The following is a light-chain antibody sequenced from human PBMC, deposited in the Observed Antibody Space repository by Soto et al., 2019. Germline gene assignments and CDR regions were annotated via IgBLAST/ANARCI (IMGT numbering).Light chain of an antibody. J-gene: IGKJ4*01. V-gene: IGKV1-39*01. CDR1: QSISSY. Sequence: DIQMTQSPSSLSASVGDRVNITCRASQSISSYLNWYQQKPGKAPKLLVYAASRLQSGVPSRFSGTGSGTDFTLTINSLQSEDFAIYYCQHYANWPLTFGGGTKVESK. CDR2: AAS. CDR3: QHYANWPLT.